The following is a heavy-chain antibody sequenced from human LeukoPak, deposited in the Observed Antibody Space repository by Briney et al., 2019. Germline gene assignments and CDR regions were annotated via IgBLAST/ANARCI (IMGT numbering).Heavy chain of an antibody. CDR3: ARDRDYGGSDAFDT. V-gene: IGHV4-30-2*01. Sequence: SQTLSLTCAVSGGSISSGGYSWSWIRQPPGKGLEWIGYIYHSGSTYYNPSLKSRVTISVDRSKNQFSLKLSSVTAADTAVYYCARDRDYGGSDAFDTWGQGTMVTVSS. J-gene: IGHJ3*02. D-gene: IGHD4-23*01. CDR2: IYHSGST. CDR1: GGSISSGGYS.